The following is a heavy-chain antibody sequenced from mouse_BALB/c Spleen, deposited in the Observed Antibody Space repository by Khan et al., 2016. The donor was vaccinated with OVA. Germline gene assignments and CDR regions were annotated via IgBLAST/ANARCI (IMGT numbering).Heavy chain of an antibody. Sequence: EVQLQESGPGLVKPSQSLSLTCTVTGYSITSDYAWNWIRQFPGNRLEWMGYINYSGSTSNKPSLKSRMSITRDTSKNQNFLQLNSVTTEDTATYYCVRGRSYWGQGTLVTVSA. CDR3: VRGRSY. CDR1: GYSITSDYA. CDR2: INYSGST. J-gene: IGHJ3*01. V-gene: IGHV3-2*02.